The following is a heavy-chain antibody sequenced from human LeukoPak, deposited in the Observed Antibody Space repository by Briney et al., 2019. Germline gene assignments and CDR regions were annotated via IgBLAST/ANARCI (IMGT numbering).Heavy chain of an antibody. J-gene: IGHJ4*02. CDR1: GGSFSGYY. V-gene: IGHV4-59*08. CDR2: IYYSGST. Sequence: SETLSLTCAVYGGSFSGYYWSWIRQPPGKGLEWIGYIYYSGSTNYNPSLKSRLTISIDTSKNQFSLKLTSVTAADTAVYYCARWASVRFDYWGQGTLVTVSS. CDR3: ARWASVRFDY. D-gene: IGHD3-10*01.